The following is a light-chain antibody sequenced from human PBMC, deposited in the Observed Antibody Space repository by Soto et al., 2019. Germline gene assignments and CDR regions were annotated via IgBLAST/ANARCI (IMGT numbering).Light chain of an antibody. Sequence: EIVLTQSPDTLSLSPGERATLSCRASQSISNSLAWYQQKPGQAPQLLIYDVSNRATGIPARFSGSGSGTDFTLTISGLETEDFAVYFCQQRSSWPLTFGGGTKVDIK. CDR3: QQRSSWPLT. CDR2: DVS. J-gene: IGKJ4*01. V-gene: IGKV3-11*01. CDR1: QSISNS.